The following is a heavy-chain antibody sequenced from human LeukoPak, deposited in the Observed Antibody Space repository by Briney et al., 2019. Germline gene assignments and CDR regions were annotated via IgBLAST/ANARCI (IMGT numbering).Heavy chain of an antibody. J-gene: IGHJ4*02. CDR2: INPSGGST. V-gene: IGHV1-46*01. Sequence: ASVKVSCKASGYTFTSYYMHWVRQAPGQGLEWMGIINPSGGSTNYAQKFQGRVTMTRDTSTSTVYMEPSSLRSEDTAVYYCARDWLDSSGYYYFDYWGQGTLVTVSS. CDR3: ARDWLDSSGYYYFDY. CDR1: GYTFTSYY. D-gene: IGHD3-22*01.